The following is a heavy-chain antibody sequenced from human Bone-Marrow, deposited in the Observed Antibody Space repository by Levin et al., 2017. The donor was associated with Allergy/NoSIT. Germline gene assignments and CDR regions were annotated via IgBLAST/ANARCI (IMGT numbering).Heavy chain of an antibody. CDR2: ISSRGTTM. D-gene: IGHD1/OR15-1a*01. CDR1: GFTLSDYY. CDR3: ARDMNKAQYNYGMDV. Sequence: NAGGSLRLSCAASGFTLSDYYMSWIRQAPGKGLEWVSYISSRGTTMYLADSVKGRFTISRDNAKNSLSLQMNSLRADDTAVYYCARDMNKAQYNYGMDVWGQGTTVTVS. V-gene: IGHV3-11*01. J-gene: IGHJ6*02.